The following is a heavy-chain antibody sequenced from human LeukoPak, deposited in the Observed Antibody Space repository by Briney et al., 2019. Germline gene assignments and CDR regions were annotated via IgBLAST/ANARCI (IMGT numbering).Heavy chain of an antibody. CDR2: IYYSGST. Sequence: SETLSLTCTVSGGSISSSSYYWGWIRQPPGKGLEWIGSIYYSGSTYYNPSLKSRVTISVDTSKNQFSLKLSSVTAADTAVYYCARQYYDILTDYPGDAFDIWGQGTMVTVSS. CDR1: GGSISSSSYY. CDR3: ARQYYDILTDYPGDAFDI. D-gene: IGHD3-9*01. J-gene: IGHJ3*02. V-gene: IGHV4-39*01.